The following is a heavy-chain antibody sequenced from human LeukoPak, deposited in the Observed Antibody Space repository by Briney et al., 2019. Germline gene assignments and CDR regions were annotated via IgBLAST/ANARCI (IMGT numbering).Heavy chain of an antibody. CDR2: IYYSGST. CDR1: SGSISSSSYY. Sequence: SETLSLTCSVSSGSISSSSYYWGWIRQPPGKGLEWIGSIYYSGSTYYNPSLKSRVTISVDTSKNQFSLKLSSVTAADTAVYYCARGWDDYWGQGTLVTVSS. V-gene: IGHV4-39*01. CDR3: ARGWDDY. D-gene: IGHD6-19*01. J-gene: IGHJ4*02.